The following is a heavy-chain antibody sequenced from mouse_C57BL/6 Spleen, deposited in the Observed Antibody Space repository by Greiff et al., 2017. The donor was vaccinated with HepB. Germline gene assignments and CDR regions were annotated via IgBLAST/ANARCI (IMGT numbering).Heavy chain of an antibody. Sequence: EVMLVESGGGLVKPGGSLKLSCAASGFTFSDYGMHWVRQAPEKGLEWVAYISSGSSTIYYADTVKGRFTISRDNAKNTLVLQMTSLRSEYTAMYYGARPGDVGYFDVWGTGTTVTVSS. CDR3: ARPGDVGYFDV. CDR2: ISSGSSTI. CDR1: GFTFSDYG. J-gene: IGHJ1*03. V-gene: IGHV5-17*01. D-gene: IGHD3-3*01.